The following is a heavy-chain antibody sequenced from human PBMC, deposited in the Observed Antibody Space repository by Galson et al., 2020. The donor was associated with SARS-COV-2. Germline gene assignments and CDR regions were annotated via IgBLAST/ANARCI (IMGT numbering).Heavy chain of an antibody. CDR1: GFTFSSYG. J-gene: IGHJ4*02. CDR2: ISYDGSNK. Sequence: GGSLRLSCAASGFTFSSYGMHWVRQAPGKGLEWVAVISYDGSNKYYADSVKGRFTISRDNSKNTLYLQINSLTAEDTAVYYCAKDTSGGDYFDYWGQGTLVTVSS. D-gene: IGHD3-10*01. V-gene: IGHV3-30*18. CDR3: AKDTSGGDYFDY.